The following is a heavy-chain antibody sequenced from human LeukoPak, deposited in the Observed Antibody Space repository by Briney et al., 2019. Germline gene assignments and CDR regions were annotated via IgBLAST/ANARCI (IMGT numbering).Heavy chain of an antibody. CDR1: GYSFTSYW. V-gene: IGHV5-51*01. J-gene: IGHJ4*02. D-gene: IGHD1-26*01. CDR2: IYPGDSDT. Sequence: GESLHLSCKWSGYSFTSYWIGWVRQMPGKGLEWMEIIYPGDSDTRYSPSFQGQVTISADTSITTAYLQWRSLQASDTAIYYCARRMQQWELFDSWGQGTPVTVSS. CDR3: ARRMQQWELFDS.